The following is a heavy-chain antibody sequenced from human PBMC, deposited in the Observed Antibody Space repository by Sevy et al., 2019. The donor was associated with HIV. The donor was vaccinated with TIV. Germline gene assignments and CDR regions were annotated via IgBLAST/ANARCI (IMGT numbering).Heavy chain of an antibody. D-gene: IGHD1-26*01. V-gene: IGHV4-59*11. Sequence: SETLSLTCTVSGGSITSLYWNWIRQPPGKGLEWIVNIYYNGHINYNPSLKSRVTLSLDTSKNQFSLRLSSVTAADTAMYYCADENAWGRGYSWGQGTLVTVSS. CDR3: ADENAWGRGYS. CDR1: GGSITSLY. CDR2: IYYNGHI. J-gene: IGHJ4*02.